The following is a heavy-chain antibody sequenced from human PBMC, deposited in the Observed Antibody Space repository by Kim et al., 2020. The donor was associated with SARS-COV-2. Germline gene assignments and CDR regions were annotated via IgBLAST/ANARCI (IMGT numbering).Heavy chain of an antibody. J-gene: IGHJ5*02. V-gene: IGHV4-59*01. D-gene: IGHD6-13*01. CDR2: IYYSGST. CDR3: ARAAAAAGTSWFDP. CDR1: GGSISSYY. Sequence: SETLSLTCTXSGGSISSYYLSWIRQPPGKGLEWIGYIYYSGSTNYNPSLKSRVTISVDTSKNQFSLKLSSVTAADTAVYYCARAAAAAGTSWFDPWGQGTLVTVSS.